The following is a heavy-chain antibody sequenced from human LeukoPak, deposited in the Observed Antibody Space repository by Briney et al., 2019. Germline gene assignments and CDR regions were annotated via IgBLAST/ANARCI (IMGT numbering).Heavy chain of an antibody. CDR3: AKPTFTIAMIVVVPPFDY. J-gene: IGHJ4*02. Sequence: PGGSLRLSCAASGFTFSSYAMSWVRQAPGKGLEWVSPISGSGGSTYYADSVKGRCTISRDTSQNTLYLQMNSLRAEDTAVYYCAKPTFTIAMIVVVPPFDYWGQGTLVTVSS. CDR2: ISGSGGST. D-gene: IGHD3-22*01. V-gene: IGHV3-23*01. CDR1: GFTFSSYA.